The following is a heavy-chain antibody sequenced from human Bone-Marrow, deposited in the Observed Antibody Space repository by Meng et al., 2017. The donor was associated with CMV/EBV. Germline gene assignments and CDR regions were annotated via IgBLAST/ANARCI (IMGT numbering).Heavy chain of an antibody. CDR1: GFTFSSYD. Sequence: ETLSLTCAACGFTFSSYDMHWVRQATGKGLEWVSAIGTAGDTYYPGSVKGQFTISRENAKNSLYLQMNSLRAGDTAVYYCARDTSDFWSGYHYYYYGMDVWGQGTTVTVSS. J-gene: IGHJ6*02. CDR3: ARDTSDFWSGYHYYYYGMDV. CDR2: IGTAGDT. D-gene: IGHD3-3*01. V-gene: IGHV3-13*03.